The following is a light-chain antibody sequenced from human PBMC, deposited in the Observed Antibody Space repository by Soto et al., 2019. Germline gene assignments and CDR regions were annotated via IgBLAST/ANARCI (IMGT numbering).Light chain of an antibody. V-gene: IGKV3-20*01. CDR2: GAS. CDR3: QQFDGSRPAFT. J-gene: IGKJ2*01. CDR1: QTVNSRH. Sequence: ESLLTQSPGTLSLSPGERATLSCRASQTVNSRHLNWYQHKPGQAPRLLIYGASIRAAGIPDRFSGSRSGAAFSLTITRLEPEDYAVYYCQQFDGSRPAFTFGQGTKLEI.